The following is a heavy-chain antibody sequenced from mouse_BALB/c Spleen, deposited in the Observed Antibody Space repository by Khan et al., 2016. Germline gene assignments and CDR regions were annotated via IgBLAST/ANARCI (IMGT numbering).Heavy chain of an antibody. CDR3: ARDYYGSSFFDY. J-gene: IGHJ2*01. D-gene: IGHD1-1*01. Sequence: EVQLQESGPGLVKPSPSLSLTCTVTGYSITSDYAWNLIRQFPGNKLEWMGYINYSGSTSYNPSLKSPISITRDTSKNQSYLQLNSVTTEDTATYYCARDYYGSSFFDYWGQGTTLTVSS. CDR2: INYSGST. CDR1: GYSITSDYA. V-gene: IGHV3-2*02.